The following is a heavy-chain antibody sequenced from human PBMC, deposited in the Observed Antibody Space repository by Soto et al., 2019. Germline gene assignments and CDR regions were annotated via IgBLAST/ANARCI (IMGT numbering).Heavy chain of an antibody. D-gene: IGHD1-26*01. CDR1: AGSISNNNW. J-gene: IGHJ4*02. CDR2: IYHSGST. Sequence: QVQLQESGPGLVKPSGILSLSCAVSAGSISNNNWWSWVRQPPGKGLEWIGEIYHSGSTNYNSALKSRVTISVDKSKNQFSLRLSSVTAADTAVYYCARVSWVCGGGFDYWGQGTLVTVSS. CDR3: ARVSWVCGGGFDY. V-gene: IGHV4-4*02.